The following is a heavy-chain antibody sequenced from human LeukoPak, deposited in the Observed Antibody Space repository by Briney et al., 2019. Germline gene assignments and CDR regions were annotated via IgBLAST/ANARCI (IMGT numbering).Heavy chain of an antibody. CDR2: INPNSGAT. CDR3: ARGLRQGWFGKLYY. CDR1: GYTFTGYY. Sequence: ASVKVSCKASGYTFTGYYMHWVRQAPGQGLEWMGRINPNSGATNYAQKFQGRVTMTRDTSISTAYMELSRLRSDDTAVYYCARGLRQGWFGKLYYWGQETLVTVSS. D-gene: IGHD3-10*01. V-gene: IGHV1-2*06. J-gene: IGHJ4*02.